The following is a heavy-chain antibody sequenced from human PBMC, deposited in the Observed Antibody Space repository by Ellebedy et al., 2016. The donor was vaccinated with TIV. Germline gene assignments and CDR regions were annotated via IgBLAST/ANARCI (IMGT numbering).Heavy chain of an antibody. CDR1: GFTFSSYW. Sequence: GGSLRLXCAASGFTFSSYWMSWVRQAPGKGLEWVANIKQVGSEKYYVDSVKGRFTISRDNAKNSLYLQMNSLRAEDTAVYYCARDPTGPGGFYYYYGMDVWGQGTTVTVSS. CDR2: IKQVGSEK. J-gene: IGHJ6*02. CDR3: ARDPTGPGGFYYYYGMDV. V-gene: IGHV3-7*03.